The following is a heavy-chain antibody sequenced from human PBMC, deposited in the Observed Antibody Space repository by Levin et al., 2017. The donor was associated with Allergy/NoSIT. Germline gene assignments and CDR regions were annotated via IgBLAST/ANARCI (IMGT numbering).Heavy chain of an antibody. J-gene: IGHJ4*02. Sequence: GESLKISCAASGFAFSTYGMHWVRQAPGKGLEWVAVITYDESNKFYADSVKGRFSISRDISKNTVYLHMNSLRPEDSAVYYCARDAVREKDDFWGQGALVTVSS. CDR2: ITYDESNK. CDR3: ARDAVREKDDF. V-gene: IGHV3-30*03. D-gene: IGHD4-17*01. CDR1: GFAFSTYG.